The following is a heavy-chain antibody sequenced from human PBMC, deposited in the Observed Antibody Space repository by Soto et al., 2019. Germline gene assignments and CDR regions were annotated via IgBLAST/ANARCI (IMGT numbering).Heavy chain of an antibody. CDR2: ISAAGDP. CDR1: GFTFRHYD. J-gene: IGHJ6*02. CDR3: ARTDRDFYGLDV. Sequence: EVQLVESGGGLVQPGGSLRLSCEASGFTFRHYDMHWVRQGTGKGVEGVSGISAAGDPDYADSVEGRFTISRENAQNSFFLQMNSLRVGDTAVYYCARTDRDFYGLDVWGQGTTVIVSS. V-gene: IGHV3-13*05.